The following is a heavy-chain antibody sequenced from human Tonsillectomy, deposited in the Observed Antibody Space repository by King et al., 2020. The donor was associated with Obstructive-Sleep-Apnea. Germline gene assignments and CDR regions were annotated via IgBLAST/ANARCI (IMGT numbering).Heavy chain of an antibody. Sequence: VQLVQSGGGVVQPGRSLRLSCAASTFTFSNYDMYWVRQAPGKGLDWVAFISFDGSHKYYADSVKGRFTISRDNSKNTLYLQMNSLRPEDTAVYYCATPPTVTTPFYWGQGTLVTVSS. V-gene: IGHV3-30*04. D-gene: IGHD4-17*01. J-gene: IGHJ4*02. CDR2: ISFDGSHK. CDR3: ATPPTVTTPFY. CDR1: TFTFSNYD.